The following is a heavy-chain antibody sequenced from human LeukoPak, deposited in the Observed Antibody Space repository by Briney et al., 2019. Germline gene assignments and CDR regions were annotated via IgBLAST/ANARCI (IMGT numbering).Heavy chain of an antibody. D-gene: IGHD2-15*01. V-gene: IGHV1-18*01. CDR2: ISAYNGNT. CDR1: GYTLTSYG. Sequence: AAVKVSCKASGYTLTSYGISWVRQAPGQGLEWMGWISAYNGNTNYAQKLQGRVTMTTDTSTSTAYMELRSLRSDDTAVYYCARDGYCSGGSCYSYYYYGMDVWGQGTTVTVSS. CDR3: ARDGYCSGGSCYSYYYYGMDV. J-gene: IGHJ6*02.